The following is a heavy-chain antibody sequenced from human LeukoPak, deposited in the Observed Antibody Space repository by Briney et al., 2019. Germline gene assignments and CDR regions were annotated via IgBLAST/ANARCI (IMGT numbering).Heavy chain of an antibody. CDR1: GGSFSGYY. CDR3: ARKRRWLQFEDY. D-gene: IGHD5-24*01. CDR2: INHSGST. V-gene: IGHV4-34*01. Sequence: SETLSLTCAVYGGSFSGYYWSWIRQPPGKWLEWIGEINHSGSTNYNPSLKSRVTISVDTSKNQFSLKLSSVTAADTAVYYCARKRRWLQFEDYWGQGTLVTVSS. J-gene: IGHJ4*02.